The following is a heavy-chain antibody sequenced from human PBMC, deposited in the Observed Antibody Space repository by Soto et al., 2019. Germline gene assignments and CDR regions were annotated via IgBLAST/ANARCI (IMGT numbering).Heavy chain of an antibody. J-gene: IGHJ4*02. V-gene: IGHV1-8*01. CDR1: GDTSNTYD. CDR3: ARRKEGSGPNSFDY. Sequence: QEQLVQSGAEVKKPGSSVKVSCKTSGDTSNTYDINWVRQAPGQGLEWMGWMNPNAGNTGYAQKFRGIATLTRNNTISTAYMERSRMKTEAPAVYFCARRKEGSGPNSFDYWGQGTLVTVSS. CDR2: MNPNAGNT.